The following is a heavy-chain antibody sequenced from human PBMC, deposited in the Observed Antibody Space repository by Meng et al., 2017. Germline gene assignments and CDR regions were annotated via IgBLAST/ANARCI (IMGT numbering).Heavy chain of an antibody. CDR2: LYWDDDK. J-gene: IGHJ4*02. V-gene: IGHV2-5*02. D-gene: IGHD6-19*01. CDR1: GFSVSTSGVG. Sequence: ITLKMMYLPPVKPTHPLPRTSTFPGFSVSTSGVGVGWTRHPPGKALEWLALLYWDDDKRYSPSLKSRLTITKDTSKNQVVLTMTNMDPVDTATYYCAHCLYSSGCDYWGQGTLVTVSS. CDR3: AHCLYSSGCDY.